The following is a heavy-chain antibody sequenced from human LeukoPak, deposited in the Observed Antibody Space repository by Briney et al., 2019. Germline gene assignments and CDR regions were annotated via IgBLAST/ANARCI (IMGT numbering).Heavy chain of an antibody. CDR2: IDYSGDSP. CDR1: GFTLSSYE. V-gene: IGHV3-23*01. J-gene: IGHJ4*02. CDR3: TRNSGWYGIS. D-gene: IGHD6-19*01. Sequence: GGSLRLSCTGSGFTLSSYEMTLIRQAPWKGLEWVPSIDYSGDSPYYADSVKGRFTMSRDNSMNIVYLQLSSLRPEDTAVYYCTRNSGWYGISWGQGTLVTVSS.